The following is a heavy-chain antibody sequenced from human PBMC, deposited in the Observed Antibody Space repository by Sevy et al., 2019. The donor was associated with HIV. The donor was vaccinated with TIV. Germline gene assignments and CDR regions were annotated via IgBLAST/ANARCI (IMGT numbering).Heavy chain of an antibody. CDR3: ARDGPYNTYDLWGYYFDY. V-gene: IGHV3-30-3*01. D-gene: IGHD3-3*01. Sequence: GGSLRLSCVASGFSFSRYAIHWVRQAPGKGLEWVAGLSYDGSNKHYADSVRGRFTISRDNSKNTLYLQMNSLRAEDTAVYYCARDGPYNTYDLWGYYFDYWGQGTLVTVSS. CDR2: LSYDGSNK. CDR1: GFSFSRYA. J-gene: IGHJ4*02.